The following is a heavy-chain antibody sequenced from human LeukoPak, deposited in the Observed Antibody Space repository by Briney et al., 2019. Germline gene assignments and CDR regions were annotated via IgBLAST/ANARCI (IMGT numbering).Heavy chain of an antibody. D-gene: IGHD3-3*01. CDR3: AKGRVTTFGVVNTNYAHYYYMDV. Sequence: GSLRLSCAASGFTFSSHAMSWGRQSPGNGLALVSSISDVHESSYYADSAKGRFTISRDNSKNTVNLQMKSLRVEDTAVYYCAKGRVTTFGVVNTNYAHYYYMDVWGKGTTVTVSS. J-gene: IGHJ6*03. V-gene: IGHV3-23*01. CDR1: GFTFSSHA. CDR2: ISDVHESS.